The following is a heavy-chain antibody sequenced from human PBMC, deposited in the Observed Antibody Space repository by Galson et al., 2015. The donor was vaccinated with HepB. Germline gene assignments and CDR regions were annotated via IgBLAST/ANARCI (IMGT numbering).Heavy chain of an antibody. D-gene: IGHD2-21*01. V-gene: IGHV3-21*01. J-gene: IGHJ4*02. Sequence: SLRLSCAASGFTFSSYSMNWVRQAPGKGLEWVSSISSSSSYIYYADSVKGRFTISRDNAKNSLYLQMNSLRAEDTAVYYCAREGDCGGDCYSFDYWGQGTLVTVSS. CDR1: GFTFSSYS. CDR3: AREGDCGGDCYSFDY. CDR2: ISSSSSYI.